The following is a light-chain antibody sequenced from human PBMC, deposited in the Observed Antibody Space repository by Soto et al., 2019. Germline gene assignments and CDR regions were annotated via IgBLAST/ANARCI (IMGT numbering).Light chain of an antibody. CDR3: ASWEDSLNGWV. CDR2: SDD. V-gene: IGLV1-44*01. Sequence: QPVLTQPPSASGNPGQRVTISCSGSSSNVGSNTVSWYQQLPGTAPKVLIYSDDQRPSGVPDRFSGSRSGSSASLAISGLQSGDEADYYCASWEDSLNGWVIGGGTKVTVL. CDR1: SSNVGSNT. J-gene: IGLJ3*02.